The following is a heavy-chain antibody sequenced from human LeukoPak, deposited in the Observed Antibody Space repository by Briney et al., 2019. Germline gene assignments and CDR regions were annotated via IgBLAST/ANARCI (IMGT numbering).Heavy chain of an antibody. CDR1: GVSINTDY. V-gene: IGHV4-59*01. CDR3: ARDAGANAY. CDR2: IHYSGNT. J-gene: IGHJ4*02. Sequence: SETLSLTCTVSGVSINTDYWTWIRQFPGKGLEWIGYIHYSGNTTYNPSLESRVTISVDTSKNQFSLKLTSVTSADTAVYFCARDAGANAYWGQGALVTVSS. D-gene: IGHD4/OR15-4a*01.